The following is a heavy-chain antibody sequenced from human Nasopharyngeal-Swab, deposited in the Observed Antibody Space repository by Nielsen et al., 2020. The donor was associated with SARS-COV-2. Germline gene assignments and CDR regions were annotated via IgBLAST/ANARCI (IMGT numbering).Heavy chain of an antibody. V-gene: IGHV3-30*04. D-gene: IGHD3-10*01. Sequence: GESLKISCAASGFTFSSYSMHWVRQAPGKGLEWVAVISYDGSNKYYADSVKGRFTISRDNSKNTLYLQMNSLRAEGTAVYYCARDRGNHFDYWGQGTLVTVSS. CDR1: GFTFSSYS. CDR2: ISYDGSNK. J-gene: IGHJ4*02. CDR3: ARDRGNHFDY.